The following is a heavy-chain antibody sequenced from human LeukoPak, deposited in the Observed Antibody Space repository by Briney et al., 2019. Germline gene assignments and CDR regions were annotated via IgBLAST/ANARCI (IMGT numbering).Heavy chain of an antibody. CDR1: GYTFTAYY. CDR3: ARKLIYGEYDMDV. V-gene: IGHV1-2*02. J-gene: IGHJ6*02. CDR2: INPNSGGT. D-gene: IGHD3-10*01. Sequence: ASVKVSCKASGYTFTAYYIHWVRQAPGQGLEWMGWINPNSGGTNSAQKFQGRVTMTRDTSISTAYMELSRLRSDDTAVYYCARKLIYGEYDMDVWGQGTTVTVSS.